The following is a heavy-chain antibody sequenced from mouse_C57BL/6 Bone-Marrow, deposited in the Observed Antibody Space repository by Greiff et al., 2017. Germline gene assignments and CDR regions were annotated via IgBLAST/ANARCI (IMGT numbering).Heavy chain of an antibody. V-gene: IGHV10-1*01. CDR1: GFSFNTYA. D-gene: IGHD1-1*01. Sequence: GSLKLSCAASGFSFNTYAMNWVRQAPGKGLEWVARIRSKSNNYATYYADSVKDRFTISRDDSESMLYLQMNNLKTEDTAMYYCVRHEGYGSSLGYFDVWGTGTTVTVSS. J-gene: IGHJ1*03. CDR3: VRHEGYGSSLGYFDV. CDR2: IRSKSNNYAT.